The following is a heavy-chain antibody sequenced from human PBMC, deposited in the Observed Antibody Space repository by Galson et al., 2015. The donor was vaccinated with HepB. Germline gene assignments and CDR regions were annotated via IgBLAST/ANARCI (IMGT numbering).Heavy chain of an antibody. CDR3: ASNYDYVWGSYRYTGFDY. CDR1: GFTFSSYE. V-gene: IGHV3-48*03. Sequence: SLRLSCAASGFTFSSYEMNWVRQAPGKGLEWVSYISSSGSTIYYADSVKGRFTISRDNAKNSLYLQMNSLRAEDTAVYYCASNYDYVWGSYRYTGFDYWGQGTLVTVSS. CDR2: ISSSGSTI. D-gene: IGHD3-16*02. J-gene: IGHJ4*02.